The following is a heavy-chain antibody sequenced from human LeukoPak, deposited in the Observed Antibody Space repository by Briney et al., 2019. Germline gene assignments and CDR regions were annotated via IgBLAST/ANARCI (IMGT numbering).Heavy chain of an antibody. CDR1: GGSFSGYY. CDR3: ARVDIVVVPAALPGYYGMDV. V-gene: IGHV4-34*01. J-gene: IGHJ6*02. CDR2: INHSGST. D-gene: IGHD2-2*01. Sequence: SETLSLTCAVYGGSFSGYYWSWIRQPPGKGLEWIGEINHSGSTNYNPSLKSRVTISVDTSKNQFSLKLSSVTAADTAVYYCARVDIVVVPAALPGYYGMDVWGQGTTGTVSS.